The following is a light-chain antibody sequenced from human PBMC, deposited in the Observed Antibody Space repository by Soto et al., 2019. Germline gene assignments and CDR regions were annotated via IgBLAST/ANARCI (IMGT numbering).Light chain of an antibody. J-gene: IGKJ1*01. CDR1: QSINKY. CDR3: QQYDGYSGT. Sequence: DVQMTQYPSTLSASVGDRVTIACRARQSINKYLAWYQQKAGQAPKLLISKASTLESGVPSRFSGSGSGTEFTLTISSLQPGDFATYYCQQYDGYSGTFGQGTKVEIK. CDR2: KAS. V-gene: IGKV1-5*03.